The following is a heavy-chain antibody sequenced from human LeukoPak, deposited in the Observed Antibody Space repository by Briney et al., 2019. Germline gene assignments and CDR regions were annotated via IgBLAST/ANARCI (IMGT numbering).Heavy chain of an antibody. CDR3: ARGVQLERKYYFDY. CDR1: GGSFSGYY. J-gene: IGHJ4*02. V-gene: IGHV4-34*01. D-gene: IGHD1-1*01. CDR2: INHSGST. Sequence: TSETLSLTCAVYGGSFSGYYWSWIRQPPGKGLEWIREINHSGSTNYNPSLKSRVTISVDTSKNQFSLKLSSVTAADTAVYYCARGVQLERKYYFDYWGQGTLVTVSS.